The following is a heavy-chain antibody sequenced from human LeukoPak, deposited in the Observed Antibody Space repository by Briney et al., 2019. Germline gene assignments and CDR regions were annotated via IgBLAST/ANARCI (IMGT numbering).Heavy chain of an antibody. CDR2: INPNSGGT. Sequence: ASVKVSCKASGYTFTGYYMHWVRQAPGQGLEWMGWINPNSGGTNYAQKFQGRVTMTRDTSISTAYMELSRLRSDDTAVYYCAKSWRHCSGDSCYPIDYWGQGTQVTVSS. CDR3: AKSWRHCSGDSCYPIDY. V-gene: IGHV1-2*02. CDR1: GYTFTGYY. D-gene: IGHD2-15*01. J-gene: IGHJ4*02.